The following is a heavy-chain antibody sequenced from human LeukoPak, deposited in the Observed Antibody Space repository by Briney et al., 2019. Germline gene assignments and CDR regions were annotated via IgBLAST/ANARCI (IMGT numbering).Heavy chain of an antibody. CDR1: GFTFSSYS. CDR2: ISSSSSYI. J-gene: IGHJ4*02. D-gene: IGHD6-19*01. CDR3: ARDRHSTGWYYFDY. V-gene: IGHV3-21*01. Sequence: GGSLRLSCAASGFTFSSYSMNWVRPAPEKGLEWVSSISSSSSYIYYADSVKGRFTISRDNAKNSLNLQMNSLRAGETAVYYCARDRHSTGWYYFDYWGQGTLVTVSS.